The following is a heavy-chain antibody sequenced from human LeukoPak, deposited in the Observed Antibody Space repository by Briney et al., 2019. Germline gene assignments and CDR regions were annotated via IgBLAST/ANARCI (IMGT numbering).Heavy chain of an antibody. J-gene: IGHJ4*02. Sequence: SETLSLTCTVSGGSISSYYWSWIRQPAGKGLESIGHISTSGSTNYNPSLKSRVTMSVDTSKNQFSLKLSSATAADTAVYYCARDYQGGYGDKTVDYWGQGTLVTVSS. CDR2: ISTSGST. V-gene: IGHV4-4*07. D-gene: IGHD5-18*01. CDR1: GGSISSYY. CDR3: ARDYQGGYGDKTVDY.